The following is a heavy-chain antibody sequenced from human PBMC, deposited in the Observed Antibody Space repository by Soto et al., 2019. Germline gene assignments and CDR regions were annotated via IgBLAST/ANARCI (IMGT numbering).Heavy chain of an antibody. D-gene: IGHD2-2*01. Sequence: QVQLVESGGGLVKPGGSLRLSCVASGFTFSDYYMSWVRQAPGKGLEWVSYIHSSGTTLYYADSVKGRFTTSRDNAKNSLYLQMNRLRAEDTAVYYCARDPDTSSKIDYWGQGTLVTVSS. CDR2: IHSSGTTL. CDR1: GFTFSDYY. V-gene: IGHV3-11*01. CDR3: ARDPDTSSKIDY. J-gene: IGHJ4*02.